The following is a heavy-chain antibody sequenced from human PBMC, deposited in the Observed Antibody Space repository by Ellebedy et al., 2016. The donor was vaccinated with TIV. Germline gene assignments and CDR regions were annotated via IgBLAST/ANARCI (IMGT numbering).Heavy chain of an antibody. CDR3: ARDTLVGVTDSYFDY. Sequence: GESLKLSCAASGFTFSSYWMSWVRQAPGKGLEWVANIKQDGSKRFYVDSVKGRITISRDNAKNSLYLQINNLRAEDTAVYYCARDTLVGVTDSYFDYWGQGTLVTVSS. CDR1: GFTFSSYW. D-gene: IGHD1-26*01. CDR2: IKQDGSKR. V-gene: IGHV3-7*03. J-gene: IGHJ4*02.